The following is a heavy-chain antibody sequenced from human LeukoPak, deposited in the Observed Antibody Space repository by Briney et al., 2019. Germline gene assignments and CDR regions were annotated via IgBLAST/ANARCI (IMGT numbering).Heavy chain of an antibody. Sequence: SETLSLTCTVSGGSITNSYWNWIRQSPGKGLEWIGYINYSGSTNYTPSLKSRVTISVDTSKNQFSLKLSSVTAADTAVYFCARDPLSTNDFDIWGQGTMVTVSS. J-gene: IGHJ3*02. V-gene: IGHV4-59*01. CDR2: INYSGST. D-gene: IGHD1-1*01. CDR3: ARDPLSTNDFDI. CDR1: GGSITNSY.